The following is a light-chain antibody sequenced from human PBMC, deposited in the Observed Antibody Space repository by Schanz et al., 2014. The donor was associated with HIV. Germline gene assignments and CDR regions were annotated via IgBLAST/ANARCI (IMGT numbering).Light chain of an antibody. CDR1: SSDVGGYDY. CDR3: SSYAGSGNLGV. Sequence: QSALTQPPSASGSPGQSVTISCTGTSSDVGGYDYVSWYQHHPGKAPKLMIFDVSVRPSGVPDRFSGSKSGNTASLTVSGLQAEDEADYYCSSYAGSGNLGVFGGGTKLTVL. V-gene: IGLV2-8*01. CDR2: DVS. J-gene: IGLJ2*01.